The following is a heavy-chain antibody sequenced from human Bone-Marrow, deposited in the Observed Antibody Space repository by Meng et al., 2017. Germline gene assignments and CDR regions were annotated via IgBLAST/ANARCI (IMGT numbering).Heavy chain of an antibody. CDR3: ARDIRQGGNIWFDP. D-gene: IGHD3-16*01. CDR2: IYYSGTT. Sequence: QVPLQQWGAGLLKPSQTLSRTCTVSGGSISSGGYDWSWIRQHPGKGLEWIGYIYYSGTTYYNPSLSSLVTISVDTSKNQFSLNLSSVTAADTAVYYCARDIRQGGNIWFDPWGQGTLVTVSS. J-gene: IGHJ5*02. CDR1: GGSISSGGYD. V-gene: IGHV4-31*01.